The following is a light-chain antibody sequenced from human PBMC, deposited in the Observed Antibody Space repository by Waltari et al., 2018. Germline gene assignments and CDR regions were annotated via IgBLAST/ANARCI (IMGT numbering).Light chain of an antibody. Sequence: EIVMTQSPATLSVSPGERATLSCRASQNIRSNLAWYRQKPGQAPRPLIYGASFRATGIPARISGSGSGTEFTLTISSLQSEDFAVDFCQQYDNWPPITFGQGTKLEIK. CDR1: QNIRSN. J-gene: IGKJ2*01. V-gene: IGKV3-15*01. CDR2: GAS. CDR3: QQYDNWPPIT.